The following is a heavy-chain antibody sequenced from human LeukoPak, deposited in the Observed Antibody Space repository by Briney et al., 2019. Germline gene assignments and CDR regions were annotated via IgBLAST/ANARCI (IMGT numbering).Heavy chain of an antibody. Sequence: SETLSLTCTVSGGSIGTYYWSWIRQAPGKGLEWIGYIYYTGSTNYNPSLKSRITISVDTSKNQFYLKLSSVTAADTALYYCARVVGGYEPWFDPWGQGTLVTASS. CDR1: GGSIGTYY. D-gene: IGHD5-12*01. CDR2: IYYTGST. V-gene: IGHV4-59*01. CDR3: ARVVGGYEPWFDP. J-gene: IGHJ5*02.